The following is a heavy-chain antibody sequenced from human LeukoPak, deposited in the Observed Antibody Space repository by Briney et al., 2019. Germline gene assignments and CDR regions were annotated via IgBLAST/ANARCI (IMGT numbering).Heavy chain of an antibody. D-gene: IGHD2-15*01. Sequence: SETLSLTCTVSGGSISNSNYFWGWIRQPPGKGLEWIGSIYYSGSTYYNPSLKSRVTISVDTSKNQFSLKLSSVTAADTAVYYCARHGDGYCSGGSCVPFDYWGQGTLVTVSS. V-gene: IGHV4-39*01. CDR3: ARHGDGYCSGGSCVPFDY. CDR2: IYYSGST. CDR1: GGSISNSNYF. J-gene: IGHJ4*02.